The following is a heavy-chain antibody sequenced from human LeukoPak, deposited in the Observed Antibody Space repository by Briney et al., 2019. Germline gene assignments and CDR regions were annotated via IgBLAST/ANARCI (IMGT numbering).Heavy chain of an antibody. CDR3: ATGLDISTWYGSWFGP. J-gene: IGHJ5*02. CDR1: GFTFSTYA. V-gene: IGHV3-30*03. CDR2: ISSDGSSE. D-gene: IGHD3-3*02. Sequence: PGRPLRLSCGASGFTFSTYAMHWVRQTPDKELEWVAVISSDGSSEKYADSVKSRFTVSRDNSKNTLFLRMNNLTPENTAVYYCATGLDISTWYGSWFGPWGQGTLVTVSS.